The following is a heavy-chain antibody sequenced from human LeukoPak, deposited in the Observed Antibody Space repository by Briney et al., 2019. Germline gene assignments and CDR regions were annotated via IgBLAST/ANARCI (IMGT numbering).Heavy chain of an antibody. Sequence: GGSLRLSCAASGFTFNSYAMHWVRQAPGKGLEWVALISYGGTNKYYADSVRGRFTTSRDNSKNTLYLQMNSLRAEDAAVYYCARGGYTHFDYWGQGTLVTVSS. J-gene: IGHJ4*02. CDR2: ISYGGTNK. CDR1: GFTFNSYA. V-gene: IGHV3-30-3*01. D-gene: IGHD5-12*01. CDR3: ARGGYTHFDY.